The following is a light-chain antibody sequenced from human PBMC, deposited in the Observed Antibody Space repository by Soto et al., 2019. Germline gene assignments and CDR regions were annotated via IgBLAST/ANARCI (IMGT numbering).Light chain of an antibody. CDR1: SSDVGNYKY. Sequence: QSLLTQAASVSGSPGQSITISCTGTSSDVGNYKYVSWYQQHPGKAPKLMIYEVSNRPSGVSNRFSGSKSGNTASLTISGLQAEDETDYYCLSYTSSGTYVFGTGTKVTVL. J-gene: IGLJ1*01. V-gene: IGLV2-14*01. CDR2: EVS. CDR3: LSYTSSGTYV.